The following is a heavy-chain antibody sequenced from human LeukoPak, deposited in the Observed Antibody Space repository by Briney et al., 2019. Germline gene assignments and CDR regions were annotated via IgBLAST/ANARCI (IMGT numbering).Heavy chain of an antibody. CDR1: GGTFSSYA. CDR3: ARAGPGGDDAFDI. D-gene: IGHD3-16*01. Sequence: ASVKVSCKASGGTFSSYAISWVRQAPGQGLEWMGRIIPILGIANYAQKFQGRVTITADKSTSTAYMELSSLRSDDTAVYYCARAGPGGDDAFDIWGQGTMVTVSS. CDR2: IIPILGIA. V-gene: IGHV1-69*04. J-gene: IGHJ3*02.